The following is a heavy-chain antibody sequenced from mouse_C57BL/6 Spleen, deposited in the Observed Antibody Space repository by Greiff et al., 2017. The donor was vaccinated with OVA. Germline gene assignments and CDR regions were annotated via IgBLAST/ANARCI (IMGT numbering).Heavy chain of an antibody. CDR2: INPSNGGT. CDR1: GYTFTSYW. Sequence: QVQLQQPGTELVKPGASVKLSCKASGYTFTSYWMHWVKQRPGQGLEWIGNINPSNGGTNYNEKFKSKATLTVDKYSSTAYMQLSSLTSADSAVYYGARGSYSYGSSYDAMDYWGQGTSVTVSS. CDR3: ARGSYSYGSSYDAMDY. V-gene: IGHV1-53*01. D-gene: IGHD1-1*01. J-gene: IGHJ4*01.